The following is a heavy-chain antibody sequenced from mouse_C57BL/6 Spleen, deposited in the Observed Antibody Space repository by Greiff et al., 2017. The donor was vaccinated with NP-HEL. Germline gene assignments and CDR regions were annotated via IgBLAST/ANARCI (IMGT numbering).Heavy chain of an antibody. V-gene: IGHV1-53*01. J-gene: IGHJ4*01. CDR1: GYTFTSYW. CDR3: ARSPIYYDYDVRFAMDY. CDR2: INPSNGGT. D-gene: IGHD2-4*01. Sequence: QVQLQQPGTELVKPGASVKLSCKASGYTFTSYWMHWVKQRPGQGLEWIGNINPSNGGTNYNEKFKSKATLTVDKSSSQAYMQLSSLTSEDSAVYYCARSPIYYDYDVRFAMDYWGQGTSVTVSS.